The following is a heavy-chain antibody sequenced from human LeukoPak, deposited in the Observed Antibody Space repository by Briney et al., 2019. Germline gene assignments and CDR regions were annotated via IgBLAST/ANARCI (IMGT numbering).Heavy chain of an antibody. V-gene: IGHV4-4*09. Sequence: SETLSLTCNVSGASMSSNYWSWIRQPPGKGLEWIGYIYHSGNTSYSPSLESQVTMSVDESKNQFSLRVHFVSAADTAVYYCASTRRAAVAGRFDSWGQGTLVTVSS. D-gene: IGHD6-19*01. CDR3: ASTRRAAVAGRFDS. J-gene: IGHJ4*02. CDR2: IYHSGNT. CDR1: GASMSSNY.